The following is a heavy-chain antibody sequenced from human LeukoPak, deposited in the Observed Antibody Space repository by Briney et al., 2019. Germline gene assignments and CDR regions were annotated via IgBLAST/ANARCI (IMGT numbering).Heavy chain of an antibody. CDR2: ISSSSTTI. CDR1: GFIFNSYS. V-gene: IGHV3-48*02. Sequence: GGSLRLSCAASGFIFNSYSMTWVRQAPGRGLEWVSYISSSSTTIYYADSVRGRFTISRDNAKNSLDLQMNSLRDEDTAVYYCAKDDRGNEAPFDYWGQGTLVTVSS. J-gene: IGHJ4*02. CDR3: AKDDRGNEAPFDY.